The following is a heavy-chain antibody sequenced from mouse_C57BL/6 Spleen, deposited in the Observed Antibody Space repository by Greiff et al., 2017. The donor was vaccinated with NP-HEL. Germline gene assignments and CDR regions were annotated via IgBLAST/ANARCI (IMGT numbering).Heavy chain of an antibody. CDR3: ARFHGSSDRYFDV. V-gene: IGHV1-50*01. J-gene: IGHJ1*03. Sequence: QVQLQHPGAELVKPGASVKLSCKASGYTFTSSWMQWVKQRPGQGLEWIGEIYPSDSNTNYNQKFKGKATLTVDTASSTAYMQLSSLTSEDSAVYYCARFHGSSDRYFDVWGTGTTVTVSS. CDR1: GYTFTSSW. CDR2: IYPSDSNT. D-gene: IGHD1-1*01.